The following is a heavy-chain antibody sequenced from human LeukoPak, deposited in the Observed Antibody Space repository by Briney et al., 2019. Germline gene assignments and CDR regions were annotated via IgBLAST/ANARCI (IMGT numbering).Heavy chain of an antibody. CDR3: ARGPRFISYHYYDSSGYYSY. Sequence: SETLSLTCAVYGGSFSGYYWSWIRQPPGKGLEWIGEINHSGSTNYNPSLKSRVTISVDTSKNQFSLKLSSVTAADTAVYYCARGPRFISYHYYDSSGYYSYWGQGILVTVSS. CDR1: GGSFSGYY. J-gene: IGHJ4*02. CDR2: INHSGST. D-gene: IGHD3-22*01. V-gene: IGHV4-34*01.